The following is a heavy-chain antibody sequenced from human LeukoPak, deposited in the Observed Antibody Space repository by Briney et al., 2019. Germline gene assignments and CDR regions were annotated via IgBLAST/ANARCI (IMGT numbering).Heavy chain of an antibody. D-gene: IGHD6-13*01. V-gene: IGHV3-74*01. J-gene: IGHJ5*02. CDR3: AKGGIADWFDP. CDR2: INSDGSST. CDR1: GFTFSSYW. Sequence: QSGGSLRLSCAASGFTFSSYWMHWVRQAPGKVLVWVSHINSDGSSTNYADSVKGRFTISRDNAKNTLYLQMNSLRAEDTAVHYCAKGGIADWFDPWGQGTLVTVSS.